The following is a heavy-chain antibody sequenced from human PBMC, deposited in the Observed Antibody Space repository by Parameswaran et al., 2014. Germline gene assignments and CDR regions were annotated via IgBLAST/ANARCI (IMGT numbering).Heavy chain of an antibody. CDR3: ARERSYGDYYYYYGMDV. CDR2: IKQDGSEK. Sequence: RWIRQPPGKGLEWVANIKQDGSEKYYVDSVKGRFTISRDNAKNSLYLQMNSLRAEDTAVYYCARERSYGDYYYYYGMDVWGQGTTVTVSS. V-gene: IGHV3-7*01. J-gene: IGHJ6*02. D-gene: IGHD3-10*01.